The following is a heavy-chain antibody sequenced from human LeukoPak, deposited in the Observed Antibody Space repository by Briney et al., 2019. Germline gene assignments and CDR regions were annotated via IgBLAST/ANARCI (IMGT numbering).Heavy chain of an antibody. V-gene: IGHV3-11*04. CDR1: GFTFSDYY. J-gene: IGHJ4*02. D-gene: IGHD1-26*01. CDR2: ISSSGSSI. Sequence: GGSLRLSCAASGFTFSDYYMSWIRQAPGKGLEWVSYISSSGSSISYADSVKGRFTISRDNAKSSLYLQMNSLRAEDTAVYYCARWAGAILTDYWGQGTLVTVSS. CDR3: ARWAGAILTDY.